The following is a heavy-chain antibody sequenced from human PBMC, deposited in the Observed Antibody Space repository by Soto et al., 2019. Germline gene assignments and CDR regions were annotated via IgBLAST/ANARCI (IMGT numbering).Heavy chain of an antibody. V-gene: IGHV3-21*04. CDR1: GFSFISYS. D-gene: IGHD2-2*01. CDR2: ISSSSSYI. CDR3: AKEKISTSCCNWFDP. Sequence: PGGPLRLSCAASGFSFISYSMNWVRQAPGKGLEWVSSISSSSSYIYYADSVKGRFTISRDNAKNSLYLQMNSLRAEDTAVYYCAKEKISTSCCNWFDPWGQGTLVTVSS. J-gene: IGHJ5*02.